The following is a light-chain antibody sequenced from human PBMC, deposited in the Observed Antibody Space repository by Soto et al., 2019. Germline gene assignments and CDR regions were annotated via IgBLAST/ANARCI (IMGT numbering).Light chain of an antibody. V-gene: IGKV3-15*01. CDR2: RAS. Sequence: SPGSLAVSPREVATLSCRASQSVRDNLAWYQQKPGQAPRLLIYRASIRATGVPARFSGSGSGTEFTLTISGLQSEDVSIYFCQHYNCLPHSFGQVGKVAIK. CDR3: QHYNCLPHS. CDR1: QSVRDN. J-gene: IGKJ2*01.